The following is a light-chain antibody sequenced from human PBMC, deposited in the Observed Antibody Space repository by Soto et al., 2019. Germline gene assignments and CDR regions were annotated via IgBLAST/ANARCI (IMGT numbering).Light chain of an antibody. Sequence: DIQMTQSPSSLSASVGDRVTITCRVSQGIDTYLAWYQQKPGQVPKLLIYAASTLQSGVPSRFSGSGSGTDFTLTISSLQSEDVATYFCQKYTSAPFTFGPGTKVDIK. CDR1: QGIDTY. J-gene: IGKJ3*01. CDR3: QKYTSAPFT. V-gene: IGKV1-27*01. CDR2: AAS.